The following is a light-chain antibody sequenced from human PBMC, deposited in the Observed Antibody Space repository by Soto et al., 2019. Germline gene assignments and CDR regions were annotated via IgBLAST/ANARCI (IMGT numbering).Light chain of an antibody. V-gene: IGLV1-51*02. CDR1: SSNVGNNF. CDR2: ENN. CDR3: GTWDSSLTVWV. J-gene: IGLJ3*02. Sequence: QSVLTQPPSVSAAPGQAVTISCAGSSSNVGNNFVSCYQQLPGTAPKLLIYENNKRPSGIPDRFSGSKSGTSASLGITGLQTGDEAVYYCGTWDSSLTVWVFGGGTKLTVL.